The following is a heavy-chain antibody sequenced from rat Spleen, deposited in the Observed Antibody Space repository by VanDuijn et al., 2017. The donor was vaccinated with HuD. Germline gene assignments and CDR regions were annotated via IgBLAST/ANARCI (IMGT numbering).Heavy chain of an antibody. Sequence: QVQLKESGPGLVQPSQTLSLTCTVSGFSLTSYTVSWVRQPPGKGLEWIAAISSGGSTYYNSALKSRLSISRDTSKSQVFLKMNSLQTEDTAMYFCARENTYWGQGVMVTVSS. CDR2: ISSGGST. V-gene: IGHV2-6*01. J-gene: IGHJ2*01. CDR1: GFSLTSYT. D-gene: IGHD4-2*01. CDR3: ARENTY.